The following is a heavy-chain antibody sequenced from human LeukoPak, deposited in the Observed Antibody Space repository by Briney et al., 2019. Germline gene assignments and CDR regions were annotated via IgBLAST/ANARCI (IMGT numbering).Heavy chain of an antibody. CDR2: IYYSGST. J-gene: IGHJ4*02. Sequence: SETLSLTCTVSGGSISSYYWSWIRQPPGKGLGWIGYIYYSGSTNYNPSLKSRVTISVDTSKNQFSLKLSSVTAADTAVYYCARVQAYGGKGYFDYWGQGTLVTVSS. CDR1: GGSISSYY. CDR3: ARVQAYGGKGYFDY. V-gene: IGHV4-59*01. D-gene: IGHD4-23*01.